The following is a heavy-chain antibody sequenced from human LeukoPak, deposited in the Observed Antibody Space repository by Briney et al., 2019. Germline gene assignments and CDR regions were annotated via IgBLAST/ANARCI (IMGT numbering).Heavy chain of an antibody. V-gene: IGHV4-34*01. Sequence: SETLSLTCAVYGGSFSGYYWSWIRQPPGKRLEWIAEINHSGSTNYNPSLKSRVTISVDTSKNQFSLKLSSVTAADTAVYYCARADIVVVPAAGWFDPWGQGTLVTVSS. J-gene: IGHJ5*02. CDR3: ARADIVVVPAAGWFDP. CDR1: GGSFSGYY. CDR2: INHSGST. D-gene: IGHD2-2*01.